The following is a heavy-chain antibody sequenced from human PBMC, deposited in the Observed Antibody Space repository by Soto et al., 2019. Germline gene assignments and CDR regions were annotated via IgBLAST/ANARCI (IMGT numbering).Heavy chain of an antibody. D-gene: IGHD3-10*01. Sequence: EVRLVESGGGLVKSGGSLRLSCAASGFTFSTYTMNWVRQAPGRGLEWVSNIDRFGSYLWYVDSVQGRFTISRDNSKNSLYLQRNSLIVAYTAVYYCARVGISFVRGRMRGVHRGRDVWGQGATVTV. CDR2: IDRFGSYL. J-gene: IGHJ6*02. CDR3: ARVGISFVRGRMRGVHRGRDV. CDR1: GFTFSTYT. V-gene: IGHV3-21*01.